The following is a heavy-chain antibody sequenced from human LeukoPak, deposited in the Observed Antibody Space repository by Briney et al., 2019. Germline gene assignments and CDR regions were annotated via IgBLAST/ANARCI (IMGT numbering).Heavy chain of an antibody. CDR1: GFTFSSYW. D-gene: IGHD6-19*01. V-gene: IGHV3-7*01. Sequence: GGSLRLSCAASGFTFSSYWLSWVRQAPGKGLEGVANIKQDGSKKYYVHSLKGRFPISRDNAKNSLYLQMNSLRAEDTAVYSCARDELRGWYGYWAQGTLVTVSS. J-gene: IGHJ4*02. CDR2: IKQDGSKK. CDR3: ARDELRGWYGY.